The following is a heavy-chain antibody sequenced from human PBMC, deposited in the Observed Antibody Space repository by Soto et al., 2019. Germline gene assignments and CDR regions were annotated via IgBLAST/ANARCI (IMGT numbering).Heavy chain of an antibody. V-gene: IGHV3-30*18. Sequence: QVQLVESGGGVVQPGRSLRLSCAASGFTFSSYGMHWVRQAPGKGLEWVAVISYDGSNKYYADSVKGRFTISRDNSKNTLYLQMNSLRAEDTAVYYCAKDSAPYCIYVIDYYYYYGMDVWGQGTTVTVSS. CDR2: ISYDGSNK. J-gene: IGHJ6*02. CDR3: AKDSAPYCIYVIDYYYYYGMDV. D-gene: IGHD6-6*01. CDR1: GFTFSSYG.